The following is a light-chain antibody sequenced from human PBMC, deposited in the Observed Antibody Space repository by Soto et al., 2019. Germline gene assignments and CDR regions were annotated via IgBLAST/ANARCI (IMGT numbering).Light chain of an antibody. Sequence: EIVMTQSPASLSVSAGERATISCRASQSVSSNLAWYQQKPGQAPRLLIYGASTRATGIPARFSGSGSGTEFTLTISSLQSEDFAGYYCQKYNKWPITFGQGTRLEIK. CDR2: GAS. CDR1: QSVSSN. CDR3: QKYNKWPIT. J-gene: IGKJ5*01. V-gene: IGKV3-15*01.